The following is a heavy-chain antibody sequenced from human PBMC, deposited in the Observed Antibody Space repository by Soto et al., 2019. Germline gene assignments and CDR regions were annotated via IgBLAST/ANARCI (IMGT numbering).Heavy chain of an antibody. CDR1: GFTFDDYT. V-gene: IGHV3-43*01. CDR2: ISWDGGST. CDR3: AKDTNYDYYGMDV. J-gene: IGHJ6*02. D-gene: IGHD3-3*01. Sequence: GGALRRSCAASGFTFDDYTMHWVRQAPGKGLEWVSLISWDGGSTYYADSVKGRFTISRDNSKNSLYLQMNSLRTEDTALYYCAKDTNYDYYGMDVWGQGTTVTVSS.